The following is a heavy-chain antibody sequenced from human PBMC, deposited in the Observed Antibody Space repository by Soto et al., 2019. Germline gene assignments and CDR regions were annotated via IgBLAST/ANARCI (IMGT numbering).Heavy chain of an antibody. CDR1: GFTFSSYW. D-gene: IGHD4-17*01. J-gene: IGHJ4*02. Sequence: DVQLVESGENLVQPGGSMRLSCAASGFTFSSYWIHWVRQAPGKGLVWVSRIKGDEITTNYADSVKGRFTISRDNAKNTVFLQMHSLRAEDTALYYCARGLYGADGQDFWGQGILVTVSS. CDR2: IKGDEITT. V-gene: IGHV3-74*01. CDR3: ARGLYGADGQDF.